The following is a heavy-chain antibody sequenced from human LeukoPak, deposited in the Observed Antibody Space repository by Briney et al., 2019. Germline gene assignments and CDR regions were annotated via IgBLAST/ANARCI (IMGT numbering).Heavy chain of an antibody. J-gene: IGHJ3*02. CDR1: GYTFTNYG. Sequence: EASVKVSCKASGYTFTNYGISWVRQAPGQGLEWMGWISTYNGNADYAQRFQGRVTMTTDTSTSTSYMELRSLRSDDTAVYYCARGYGDYVRAFGMWGQGTMVTVSS. D-gene: IGHD4-17*01. V-gene: IGHV1-18*01. CDR2: ISTYNGNA. CDR3: ARGYGDYVRAFGM.